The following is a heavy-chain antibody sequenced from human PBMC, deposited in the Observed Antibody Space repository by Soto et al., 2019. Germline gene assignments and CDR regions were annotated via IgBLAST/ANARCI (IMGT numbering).Heavy chain of an antibody. D-gene: IGHD3-10*01. CDR1: GFTFSSYS. Sequence: GSLRLSCAASGFTFSSYSMNWVRQAPGKGLEWVSYISSSSSTIYYADSVKGRFTISRDNAKNSLYLQMNSLRDEDTAVYYCASITMVRGASLGGAFDIWGQGTMVTVSS. CDR2: ISSSSSTI. CDR3: ASITMVRGASLGGAFDI. J-gene: IGHJ3*02. V-gene: IGHV3-48*02.